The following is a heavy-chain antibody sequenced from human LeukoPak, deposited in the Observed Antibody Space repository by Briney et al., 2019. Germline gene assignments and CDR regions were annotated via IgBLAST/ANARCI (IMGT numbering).Heavy chain of an antibody. CDR3: AKDFGVVPAGKFDY. D-gene: IGHD2-2*01. CDR1: GFTFSSYA. Sequence: GGSLRLSCAASGFTFSSYAMSWVRQAPGKGLEWVSAISGSGGSTYYADSVEGRFTISRDNSKNTLYLQMNSLRAEDTAVYYCAKDFGVVPAGKFDYWGQGTLVTVSS. V-gene: IGHV3-23*01. CDR2: ISGSGGST. J-gene: IGHJ4*02.